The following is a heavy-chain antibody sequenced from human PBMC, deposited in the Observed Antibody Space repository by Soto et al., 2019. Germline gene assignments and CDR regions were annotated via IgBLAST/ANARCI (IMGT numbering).Heavy chain of an antibody. J-gene: IGHJ4*02. Sequence: ASVKVSCKASGGTFSSYAISWVRQAPGQGLEWMGGIIPIFGTANYAQKFQGRVTITADESTSTAYMELSSLRSEDTAVYYCARGPRVRRPFYYWSQGTLVTVSS. CDR2: IIPIFGTA. V-gene: IGHV1-69*13. CDR3: ARGPRVRRPFYY. CDR1: GGTFSSYA.